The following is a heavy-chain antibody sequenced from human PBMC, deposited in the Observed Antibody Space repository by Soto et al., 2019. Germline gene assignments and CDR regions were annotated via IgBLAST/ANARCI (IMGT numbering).Heavy chain of an antibody. V-gene: IGHV4-59*01. CDR1: GGSIRSYY. CDR2: IYYSGST. Sequence: PTETLSLTCTVSGGSIRSYYWSWIRQPPGKGLEWIGYIYYSGSTNYNPSLKSRVTISVDTSKNQFSLKLSSVTAADTAVYYCARDPADFWSGYSRGYYGMDVWGQGTTVTVSS. D-gene: IGHD3-3*01. J-gene: IGHJ6*02. CDR3: ARDPADFWSGYSRGYYGMDV.